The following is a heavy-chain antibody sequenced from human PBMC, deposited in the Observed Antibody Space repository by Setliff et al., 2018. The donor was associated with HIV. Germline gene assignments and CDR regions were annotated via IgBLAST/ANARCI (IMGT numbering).Heavy chain of an antibody. D-gene: IGHD6-13*01. V-gene: IGHV4-4*08. Sequence: SETLSLTCTVSGGSISSYYWSWIRLPPGKGLEWIGYIYTSGITNYNPSLKSRVTISVDTSKNQFSLKLSSVTAADTAVYYCARHWYSSSWYHVFDIWGQGTMVTVSS. J-gene: IGHJ3*02. CDR3: ARHWYSSSWYHVFDI. CDR1: GGSISSYY. CDR2: IYTSGIT.